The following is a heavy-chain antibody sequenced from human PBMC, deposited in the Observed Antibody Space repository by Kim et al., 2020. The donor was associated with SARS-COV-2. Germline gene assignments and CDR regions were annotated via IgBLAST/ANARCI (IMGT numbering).Heavy chain of an antibody. V-gene: IGHV4-39*01. Sequence: PSPKSRVTIAVDTSKNQFSLKLSSVAAADTAVYYCARLDYYGSGSFFFDYWGQGSLVSVSS. J-gene: IGHJ4*02. CDR3: ARLDYYGSGSFFFDY. D-gene: IGHD3-10*01.